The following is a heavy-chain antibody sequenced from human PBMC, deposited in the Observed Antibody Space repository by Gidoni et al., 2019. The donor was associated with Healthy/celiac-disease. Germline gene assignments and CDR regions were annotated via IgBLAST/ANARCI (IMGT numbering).Heavy chain of an antibody. CDR1: GFPLSSSA. J-gene: IGHJ3*02. CDR2: ISGSGGST. V-gene: IGHV3-23*01. D-gene: IGHD5-12*01. Sequence: EVQLLEAGGGLVQPGGSLRLSCAASGFPLSSSAMSWVRQAPGKGLEWVSAISGSGGSTYYAASVKGRFTISRDNSKNTLYLQMNSLRAEDTAVYYCAKDLGIVATIYIDAFDIWGQGTMVTVSS. CDR3: AKDLGIVATIYIDAFDI.